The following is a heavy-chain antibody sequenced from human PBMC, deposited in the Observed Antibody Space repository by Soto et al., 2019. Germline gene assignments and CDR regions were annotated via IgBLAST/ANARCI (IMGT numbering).Heavy chain of an antibody. J-gene: IGHJ4*02. D-gene: IGHD1-20*01. CDR2: IRDKVHSYTT. CDR3: VSLWSVTGSRDY. V-gene: IGHV3-72*01. CDR1: GLTFSDHY. Sequence: EVQLVESGGGLVQPGGSLRLSCAVSGLTFSDHYMGWVRQAPGKGLDWVGRIRDKVHSYTTEYAASVKGRFTISRDDSRNSLYLQMNSLKRDDTAVFYCVSLWSVTGSRDYWGRGTLVTVSS.